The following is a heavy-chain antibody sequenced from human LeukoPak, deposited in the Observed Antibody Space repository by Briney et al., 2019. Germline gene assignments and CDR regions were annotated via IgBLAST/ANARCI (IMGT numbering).Heavy chain of an antibody. CDR2: IYSSGST. Sequence: SETLSLTCTVSGGSISNYYWSWIRQPAGKGLEWIGRIYSSGSTSYNPFLKSRVTMSVDTSKYQVSLKLTSVTAADTAVYFCAGSACSTISVEFWGQGTLVTVFS. D-gene: IGHD3-9*01. CDR1: GGSISNYY. V-gene: IGHV4-4*07. J-gene: IGHJ4*02. CDR3: AGSACSTISVEF.